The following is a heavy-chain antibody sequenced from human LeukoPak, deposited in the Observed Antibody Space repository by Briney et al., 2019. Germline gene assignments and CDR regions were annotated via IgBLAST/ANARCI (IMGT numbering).Heavy chain of an antibody. Sequence: ASVKVSCKASGGTFNNYAISWVRQAPGQGLEWMGRIVPILGIANYAQEFQGRLIITADKATSSAYMELSSLRSEDTAVYYCARDQGDNSYGYYAIWYAFDVWSQGTMVTVSS. CDR2: IVPILGIA. D-gene: IGHD5-18*01. CDR1: GGTFNNYA. J-gene: IGHJ3*01. CDR3: ARDQGDNSYGYYAIWYAFDV. V-gene: IGHV1-69*04.